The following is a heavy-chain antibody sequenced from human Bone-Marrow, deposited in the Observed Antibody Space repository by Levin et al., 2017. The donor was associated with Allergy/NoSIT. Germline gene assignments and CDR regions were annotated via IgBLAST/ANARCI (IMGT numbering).Heavy chain of an antibody. D-gene: IGHD3-22*01. V-gene: IGHV1-8*02. J-gene: IGHJ4*02. Sequence: GGSLRLSCKTSGYTFIDFDVNWVRQAAGHGLEWVGWINPDTSNTGYAQSFQGRVSMTVDTSTSTAYMELSSLRSEDTAIYYCARGLRGRFYYSSGYFYTDYWGQGTLVTVSS. CDR1: GYTFIDFD. CDR2: INPDTSNT. CDR3: ARGLRGRFYYSSGYFYTDY.